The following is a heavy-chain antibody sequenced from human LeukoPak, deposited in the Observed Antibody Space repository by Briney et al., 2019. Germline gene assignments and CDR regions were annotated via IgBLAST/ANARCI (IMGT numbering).Heavy chain of an antibody. CDR2: IYTSGST. CDR1: GGSISSYY. J-gene: IGHJ5*02. D-gene: IGHD6-13*01. V-gene: IGHV4-4*07. Sequence: SETLSLTCTVSGGSISSYYWSWIRQPAGKGLEWIGRIYTSGSTNYNPSLKSRVTMSVDTSKNQFSLKLSSVTAADTAVYYCAREAFSIAAAGRWFDPWGQGTLVTVSS. CDR3: AREAFSIAAAGRWFDP.